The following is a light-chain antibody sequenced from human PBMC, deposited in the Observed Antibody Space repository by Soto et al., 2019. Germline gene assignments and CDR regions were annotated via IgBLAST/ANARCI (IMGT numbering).Light chain of an antibody. CDR3: ISYTDRQSYL. CDR2: EVN. CDR1: SADVGGYNY. V-gene: IGLV2-14*01. Sequence: QSVLSRPASVSGCPGQSITLSCTGTSADVGGYNYVSWYQQRPGKAPQLLIHEVNNRPPGVSDRFSGSKSGITASLTISGLQTEDEADYYCISYTDRQSYLFGTGTKVTVL. J-gene: IGLJ1*01.